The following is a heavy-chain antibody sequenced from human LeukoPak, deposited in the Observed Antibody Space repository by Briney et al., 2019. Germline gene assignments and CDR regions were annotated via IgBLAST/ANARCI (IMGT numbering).Heavy chain of an antibody. CDR3: ATSRQWLVRYFDY. CDR2: ISSSSSYI. D-gene: IGHD6-19*01. J-gene: IGHJ4*02. V-gene: IGHV3-21*01. CDR1: GFTFSSYS. Sequence: GGSLRLSCAASGFTFSSYSMNWVRQAPGKGLEWVSSISSSSSYIYYADSVKGRFTISRDNAKNSLYLQMNSLRAEDTAVYYCATSRQWLVRYFDYWGQGTLATVSS.